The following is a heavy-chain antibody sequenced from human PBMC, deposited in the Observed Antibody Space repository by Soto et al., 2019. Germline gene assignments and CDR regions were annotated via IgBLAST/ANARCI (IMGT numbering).Heavy chain of an antibody. Sequence: EVQLLESGGGLVQPGGSLRLSCAASGYTFSSYAMSWVRQAPGKGLEWVSAISGSGGSTYYADSVKGRFTISRDNSKNTLYLQMNSLRAEDTAVYYCAKTRSGWYDAFDIWGQGTMVTVSS. CDR3: AKTRSGWYDAFDI. CDR1: GYTFSSYA. V-gene: IGHV3-23*01. J-gene: IGHJ3*02. CDR2: ISGSGGST. D-gene: IGHD6-19*01.